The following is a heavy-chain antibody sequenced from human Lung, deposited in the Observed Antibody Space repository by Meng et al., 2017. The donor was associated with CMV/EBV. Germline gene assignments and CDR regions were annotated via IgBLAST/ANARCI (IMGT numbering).Heavy chain of an antibody. CDR1: GYTFPSYG. CDR3: ARDRWAFRYSYGVDY. CDR2: ISAYNGNT. V-gene: IGHV1-18*01. J-gene: IGHJ4*02. Sequence: SGYTFPSYGIGWVRQAPGQGLEWMEWISAYNGNTSYAQKLQGRVTMTTDTSTSTAYMELRSLRSDDTAVYYCARDRWAFRYSYGVDYWGQGTLVTVSS. D-gene: IGHD5-18*01.